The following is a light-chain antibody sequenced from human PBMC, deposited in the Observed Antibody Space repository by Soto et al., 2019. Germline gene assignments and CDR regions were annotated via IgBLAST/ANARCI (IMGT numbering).Light chain of an antibody. J-gene: IGKJ1*01. CDR3: QQHSSDSET. CDR2: DAS. Sequence: DIQMTQSPSTLSASVGDRVTITCRASQSISSWLAWYQQKPGKAPKLLIYDASISESGVPSRFSGSGSGTEFTLTISSLQPDDFATYYCQQHSSDSETFGQGTKVDI. CDR1: QSISSW. V-gene: IGKV1-5*01.